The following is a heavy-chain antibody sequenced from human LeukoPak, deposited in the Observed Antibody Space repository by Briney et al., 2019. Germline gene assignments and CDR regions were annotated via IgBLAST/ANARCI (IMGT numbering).Heavy chain of an antibody. CDR2: IYSGGST. D-gene: IGHD3-9*01. J-gene: IGHJ4*02. CDR1: GFTVSSNY. CDR3: ASPHYDILTGLLN. Sequence: GGSLRLSCAASGFTVSSNYMSWVRQAPGKGLEWVSVIYSGGSTNYADSVKGRFTISRDNSKNTLYLQMNSLRAEDTAVYYCASPHYDILTGLLNWGQGTLVTVSS. V-gene: IGHV3-53*01.